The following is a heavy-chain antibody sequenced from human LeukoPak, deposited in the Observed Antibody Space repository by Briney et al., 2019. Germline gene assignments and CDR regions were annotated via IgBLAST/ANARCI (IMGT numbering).Heavy chain of an antibody. CDR3: ARDYEAYYDILTGPLDY. CDR2: IIPIFGTA. CDR1: GGTFSSYA. Sequence: ASVKVSCKASGGTFSSYAISWVRQAPGQGLEWMGGIIPIFGTANYAQKFQGRVTMTTDTSTSTAYMELRSLRSDDTAVYYCARDYEAYYDILTGPLDYWGQGTLVTVSS. D-gene: IGHD3-9*01. J-gene: IGHJ4*02. V-gene: IGHV1-69*05.